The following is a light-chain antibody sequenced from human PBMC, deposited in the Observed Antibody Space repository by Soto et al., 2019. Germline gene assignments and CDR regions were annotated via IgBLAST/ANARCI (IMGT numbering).Light chain of an antibody. CDR2: GAS. V-gene: IGKV3-20*01. CDR1: QSVSSSY. CDR3: QQYGSSPRT. Sequence: EIVLTQSPGTLSLSPGERATPSCGASQSVSSSYLAWYQQKPGQAPRLLIYGASSRATDIPDRFSGSGSGTDFTLTISRLEPEDFAVYYCQQYGSSPRTFGQGTKVDIK. J-gene: IGKJ1*01.